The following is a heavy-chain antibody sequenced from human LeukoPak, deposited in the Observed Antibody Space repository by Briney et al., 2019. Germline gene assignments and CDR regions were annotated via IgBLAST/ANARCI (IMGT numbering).Heavy chain of an antibody. J-gene: IGHJ3*02. CDR1: GGTFSSYA. V-gene: IGHV1-69*13. CDR2: IIPIFGTA. D-gene: IGHD1-26*01. CDR3: ARDQGPLVGGLWDDAFDI. Sequence: SVKVSCKASGGTFSSYAISWVRQAPGQGLEWMGGIIPIFGTANYAQKFQGRVTITADESTSTAYMELSSLRAEDTAVYYCARDQGPLVGGLWDDAFDIWAKGQWSPSLQ.